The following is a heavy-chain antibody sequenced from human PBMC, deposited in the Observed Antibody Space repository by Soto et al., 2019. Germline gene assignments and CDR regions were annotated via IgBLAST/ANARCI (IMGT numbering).Heavy chain of an antibody. D-gene: IGHD3-10*01. CDR1: GFTFDYYW. CDR3: ARGDRGGFDL. Sequence: EVQLVESGGGLVKPGESLRLSCAASGFTFDYYWMHWVRQAPGKGLVWVSRVHSDGTTTTYADSMEGRLTISRDNARNTVSLQMTSLRTEDTAISYCARGDRGGFDLWGHGTVVTVSS. CDR2: VHSDGTTT. V-gene: IGHV3-74*01. J-gene: IGHJ3*01.